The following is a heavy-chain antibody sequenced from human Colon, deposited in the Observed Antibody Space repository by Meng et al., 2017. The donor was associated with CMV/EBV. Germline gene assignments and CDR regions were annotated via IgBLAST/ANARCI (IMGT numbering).Heavy chain of an antibody. CDR1: GGSISTYY. Sequence: SETLSLTCTVSGGSISTYYWSWTRQPPGKGLEWIGYVYYSGNTNYNPSLKSRVTVSLDTSKNQFSLKLSSVTAADTAVYYCARSGGVSPRRTYFDYWGQGTLVTVSS. CDR2: VYYSGNT. V-gene: IGHV4-59*01. J-gene: IGHJ4*02. D-gene: IGHD3-16*01. CDR3: ARSGGVSPRRTYFDY.